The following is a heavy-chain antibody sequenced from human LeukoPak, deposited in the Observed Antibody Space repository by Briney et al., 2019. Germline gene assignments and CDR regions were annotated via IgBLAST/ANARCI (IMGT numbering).Heavy chain of an antibody. D-gene: IGHD3-22*01. J-gene: IGHJ4*02. CDR1: GGSISNCSYY. Sequence: PSETLSLTCTVSGGSISNCSYYWGWIRQPPGKGLEWIGSIYYSGSTHYNPSLKSRDTISVDTSKNQFSLKLSSVTAADTAVYYCARRITMIGVVTPEYHFDYWGQGTLVTVSS. CDR2: IYYSGST. CDR3: ARRITMIGVVTPEYHFDY. V-gene: IGHV4-39*01.